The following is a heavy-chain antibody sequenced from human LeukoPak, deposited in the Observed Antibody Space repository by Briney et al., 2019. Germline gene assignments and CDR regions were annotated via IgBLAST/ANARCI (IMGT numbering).Heavy chain of an antibody. CDR1: GFTFSSYG. CDR3: AIYGSGSYYK. V-gene: IGHV3-30*03. D-gene: IGHD3-10*01. J-gene: IGHJ4*02. Sequence: GGSLRLSCAASGFTFSSYGMHWVRQAPGKGLEWVTVISYDGSNKYYADSVKGRFTISRDNSKNTLYLQMNSLRAEDTAVYYCAIYGSGSYYKWGQGTLVTVSS. CDR2: ISYDGSNK.